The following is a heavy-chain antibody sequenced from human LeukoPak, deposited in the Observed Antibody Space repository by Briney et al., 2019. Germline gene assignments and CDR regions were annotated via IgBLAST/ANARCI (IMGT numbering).Heavy chain of an antibody. CDR2: FDPEDGET. CDR1: GYTLTELS. V-gene: IGHV1-24*01. CDR3: ATAVWLMGGYYFDY. Sequence: ASVKVSCKVSGYTLTELSMHWVRQAPGKGLEWMGGFDPEDGETIYAQKFQGRATMTEDTSTDTAYKELSSLRSEDTAVYYCATAVWLMGGYYFDYWGQGTLVTVSS. D-gene: IGHD3-22*01. J-gene: IGHJ4*02.